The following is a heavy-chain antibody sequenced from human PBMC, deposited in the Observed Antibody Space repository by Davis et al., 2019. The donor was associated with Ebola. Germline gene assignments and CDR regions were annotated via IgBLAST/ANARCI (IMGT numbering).Heavy chain of an antibody. D-gene: IGHD6-13*01. CDR1: GFTFSSYS. V-gene: IGHV3-48*01. Sequence: GGSLRLSCAASGFTFSSYSMNWVRQAPGKGLEWVSYISSSSSTIYYADSVKGRFTISRDNSKNTLYLQMNSLRAEDTAVYYCVSSSLYYYDMDVWGQGTTVTVSS. CDR3: VSSSLYYYDMDV. CDR2: ISSSSSTI. J-gene: IGHJ6*02.